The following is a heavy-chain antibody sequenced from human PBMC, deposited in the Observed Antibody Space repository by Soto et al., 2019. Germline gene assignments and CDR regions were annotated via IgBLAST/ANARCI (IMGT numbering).Heavy chain of an antibody. CDR2: ISFDGGDK. Sequence: GGSLRLSCAASGFTFSNYGMHWVRRDPGKGLEWVAVISFDGGDKKSADSVKGRFTISRDNSKNTLYLQMNSLRAEDTAVYYCANMDDVWGQGTLVTVSS. D-gene: IGHD3-10*02. V-gene: IGHV3-30*18. J-gene: IGHJ4*02. CDR3: ANMDDV. CDR1: GFTFSNYG.